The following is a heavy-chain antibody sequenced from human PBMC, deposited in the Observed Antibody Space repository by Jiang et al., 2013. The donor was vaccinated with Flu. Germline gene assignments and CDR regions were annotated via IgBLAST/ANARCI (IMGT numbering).Heavy chain of an antibody. V-gene: IGHV4-59*11. CDR2: IYYSGST. Sequence: LLKPSETLSLTCTVSGGSISSHYWSWIRQPPGKGLEWIGYIYYSGSTNYNPSLKSRVTISVDTSKNQFSLKLSSVTAADTAVYYCARVPDSSGYYYIDYWGQGTLVTVSS. CDR1: GGSISSHY. J-gene: IGHJ4*02. CDR3: ARVPDSSGYYYIDY. D-gene: IGHD3-22*01.